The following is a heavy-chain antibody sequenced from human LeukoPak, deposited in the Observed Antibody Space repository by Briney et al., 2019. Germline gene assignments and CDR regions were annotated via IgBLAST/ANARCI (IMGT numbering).Heavy chain of an antibody. CDR3: ARDSSSSSDYYYYAMDV. D-gene: IGHD2-2*01. CDR1: GGSISSYY. V-gene: IGHV4-59*01. Sequence: SETLSLTCTVSGGSISSYYWSWIRQPPGKGLEWIGYIYYSGSTNYNPSLKGRVTISVDTSKNQFSLKLSSVTAADTAVYYCARDSSSSSDYYYYAMDVWGQGTTVTVSS. CDR2: IYYSGST. J-gene: IGHJ6*02.